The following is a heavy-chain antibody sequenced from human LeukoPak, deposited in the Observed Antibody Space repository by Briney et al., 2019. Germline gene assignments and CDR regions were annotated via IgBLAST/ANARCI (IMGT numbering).Heavy chain of an antibody. D-gene: IGHD5-18*01. CDR3: VRDSLSSYGPDY. V-gene: IGHV3-7*01. Sequence: GGSLRLSCAASGFTFSRNWMSWVRQAPGKGLEWVANIKQDGSAKYYVDSVKGRFTISRDNAKNSLYLQMNSLRAEDTAVYYCVRDSLSSYGPDYWGQGTLVTVSS. CDR1: GFTFSRNW. CDR2: IKQDGSAK. J-gene: IGHJ4*02.